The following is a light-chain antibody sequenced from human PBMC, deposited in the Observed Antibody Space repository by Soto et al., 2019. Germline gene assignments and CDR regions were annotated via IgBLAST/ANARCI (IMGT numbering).Light chain of an antibody. V-gene: IGLV2-14*01. Sequence: QSVLTQPASVSGSPGQSITISCTGTSSDVGGYNYVSWYQQHPDKAPKLMIYDVSNRPTGVSNRISGSKSGNTTSLTNCGLQAEDDADYCCSSYTSSSLYVFGTGTKLTVL. CDR2: DVS. J-gene: IGLJ1*01. CDR1: SSDVGGYNY. CDR3: SSYTSSSLYV.